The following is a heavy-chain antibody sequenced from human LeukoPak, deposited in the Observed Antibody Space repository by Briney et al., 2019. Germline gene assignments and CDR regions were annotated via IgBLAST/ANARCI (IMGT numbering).Heavy chain of an antibody. V-gene: IGHV4-34*01. J-gene: IGHJ5*02. CDR2: INHSGST. D-gene: IGHD2-15*01. CDR1: GGSFSGYY. CDR3: ARHSYCSGGSCYWFDP. Sequence: SETLSLTCAVYGGSFSGYYWSWIHQPPGKGLEWIGEINHSGSTNYNPSLKSRVTISVDTSKNQFSLKLSSVTAADTAVYYCARHSYCSGGSCYWFDPWGQGTLVTVSS.